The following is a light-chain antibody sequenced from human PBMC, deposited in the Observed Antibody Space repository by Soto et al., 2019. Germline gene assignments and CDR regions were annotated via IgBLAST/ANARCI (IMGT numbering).Light chain of an antibody. CDR2: GAS. J-gene: IGKJ1*01. V-gene: IGKV3-20*01. CDR3: QQYGSSPRT. Sequence: EIVLTQSPGTLSLSPGERATLSCRASQSVSSSYLAWYQQKPGQAPRLLIYGASSTATGIPDRFSGSGSGTDFTLTISRLEPEDSAVYYCQQYGSSPRTFGQGTKVEIK. CDR1: QSVSSSY.